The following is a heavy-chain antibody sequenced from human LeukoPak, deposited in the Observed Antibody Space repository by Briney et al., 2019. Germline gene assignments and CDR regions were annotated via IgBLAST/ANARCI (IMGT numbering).Heavy chain of an antibody. V-gene: IGHV3-11*06. CDR1: GFTFSDYY. J-gene: IGHJ4*02. CDR3: ARDQSKYYYGSGRD. CDR2: ISSSSSYT. D-gene: IGHD3-10*01. Sequence: KPGGSLILPCAASGFTFSDYYMSWIRQAPGKGLEWVSYISSSSSYTNYADSVKGRFTISRDNAKNSLYLQMNSLRAEDTAVYYCARDQSKYYYGSGRDWGQGTLVTVSS.